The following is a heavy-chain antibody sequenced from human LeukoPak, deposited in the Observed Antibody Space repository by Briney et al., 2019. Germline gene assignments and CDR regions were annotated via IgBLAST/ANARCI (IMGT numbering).Heavy chain of an antibody. V-gene: IGHV3-30*04. J-gene: IGHJ4*02. CDR3: ARVPFTMVRGVIGYFDY. CDR1: GFTFSSYA. D-gene: IGHD3-10*01. CDR2: ISYDGSNK. Sequence: GGSLRLSCAASGFTFSSYAVHWVRQAPGKGLEWVAVISYDGSNKYYADSVKGRFTISRDNSKNTLYLQMNSLRAEDTAVYYCARVPFTMVRGVIGYFDYWGQGTLVTVSS.